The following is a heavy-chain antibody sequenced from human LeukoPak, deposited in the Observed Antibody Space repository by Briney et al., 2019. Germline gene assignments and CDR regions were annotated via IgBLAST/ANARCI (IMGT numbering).Heavy chain of an antibody. CDR3: AREYYYGSGSYYNGY. Sequence: GGSLRLSCAASGFTFSSYWMSWVRQAPGKGLEWVANIKQDGSEKYYVDSVKGRFTISRDNAKNSLYLQMNSLRAEDTAVYYCAREYYYGSGSYYNGYWGQGTLVTVSS. D-gene: IGHD3-10*01. CDR2: IKQDGSEK. V-gene: IGHV3-7*04. J-gene: IGHJ4*02. CDR1: GFTFSSYW.